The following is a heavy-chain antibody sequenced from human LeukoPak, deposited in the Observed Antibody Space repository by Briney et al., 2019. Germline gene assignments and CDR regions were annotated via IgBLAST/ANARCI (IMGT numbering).Heavy chain of an antibody. Sequence: GGSLRLSCAASGFTFDDYGMSWVRQAPGKGLEWVSSISSSSSYIYYADSVKGRFTISRDNAKDSLYLQMNSLRAEDTAVYYCARVPDSSGYYEDYFDYWGQGTLVTVSS. J-gene: IGHJ4*02. D-gene: IGHD3-22*01. V-gene: IGHV3-21*01. CDR1: GFTFDDYG. CDR2: ISSSSSYI. CDR3: ARVPDSSGYYEDYFDY.